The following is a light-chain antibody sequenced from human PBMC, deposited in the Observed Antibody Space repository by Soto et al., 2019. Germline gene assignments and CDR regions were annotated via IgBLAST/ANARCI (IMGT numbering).Light chain of an antibody. CDR3: QQYGSSRGFT. Sequence: EIVLTQSPGTLSLSPGERATLSCRASQSVSSSYLAWYQQKPGQAPRLLIYGASGRATGIPVRFSGRGSGTDFTLTISRLEPEDFAVYYCQQYGSSRGFTFGPGTKVDIK. J-gene: IGKJ3*01. CDR2: GAS. CDR1: QSVSSSY. V-gene: IGKV3-20*01.